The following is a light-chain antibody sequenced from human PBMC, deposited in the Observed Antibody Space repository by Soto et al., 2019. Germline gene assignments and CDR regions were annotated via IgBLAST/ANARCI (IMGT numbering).Light chain of an antibody. CDR1: QSVSSY. Sequence: EIVLTQSPATVSLSPGERATVSCRASQSVSSYLAWYQQKPGQAPRLVSYDVSSRATGVPHRFSGSGSGTDFTLTISSLEPEVFALYYCLQRHPWYTFGQGTKLEIK. CDR2: DVS. CDR3: LQRHPWYT. V-gene: IGKV3-11*01. J-gene: IGKJ2*01.